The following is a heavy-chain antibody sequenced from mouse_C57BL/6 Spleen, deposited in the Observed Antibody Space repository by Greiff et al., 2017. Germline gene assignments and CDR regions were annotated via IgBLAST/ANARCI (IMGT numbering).Heavy chain of an antibody. CDR2: ISSGGSYT. V-gene: IGHV5-6*02. Sequence: EVKLVESGGDLVKPGGSLKLSCAASGFTFSSYGMSWVRQTPDKRLEWVATISSGGSYTYYPDSVKGRFTISRDNAKNTLYLQMSSLKSEDTAMYYCARPITTVVEGDWFAYWGQGTLVTVSA. CDR3: ARPITTVVEGDWFAY. D-gene: IGHD1-1*01. J-gene: IGHJ3*01. CDR1: GFTFSSYG.